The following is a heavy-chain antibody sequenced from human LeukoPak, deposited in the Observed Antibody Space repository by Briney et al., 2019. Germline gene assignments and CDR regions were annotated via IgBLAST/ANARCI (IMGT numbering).Heavy chain of an antibody. J-gene: IGHJ4*02. CDR1: GYRFTSSW. CDR2: IFPGDPDT. V-gene: IGHV5-51*01. D-gene: IGHD1-26*01. Sequence: GESLKISCKGSGYRFTSSWIAWVRQRPGKDLEWMGVIFPGDPDTRYSPSFQGQVTISTDKSIDTAYLQWNSLKASDTAMYYCARNSGSYRSHFDYWGQGTLVTVSS. CDR3: ARNSGSYRSHFDY.